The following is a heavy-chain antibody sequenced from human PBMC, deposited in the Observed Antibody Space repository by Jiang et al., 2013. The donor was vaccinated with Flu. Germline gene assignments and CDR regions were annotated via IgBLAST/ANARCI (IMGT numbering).Heavy chain of an antibody. CDR1: GGSFSGYY. J-gene: IGHJ3*02. Sequence: LLKPSETLSLTCAVYGGSFSGYYWSWIRQPPEKGLEWIGEINHSGSTNYNPSLKSRVTISVDTSKTQFSLKLSSVTAADTAVYYCASPTYYDFWSAPFDIWGQGTMVTVSS. D-gene: IGHD3-3*01. CDR3: ASPTYYDFWSAPFDI. V-gene: IGHV4-34*01. CDR2: INHSGST.